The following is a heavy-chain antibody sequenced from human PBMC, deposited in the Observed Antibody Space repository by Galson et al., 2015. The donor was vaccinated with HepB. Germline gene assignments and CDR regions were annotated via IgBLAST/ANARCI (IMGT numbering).Heavy chain of an antibody. D-gene: IGHD5-12*01. V-gene: IGHV3-11*05. CDR2: ISRSSSYT. CDR3: ARETSGHEEKFDY. Sequence: SLRLSCAASGFTFSDYYMSWIRQAPGKGLEWVSYISRSSSYTKYADSVKGRFTISRDDAKNSVYLQMNSLRAEDTAVYYCARETSGHEEKFDYWGQGTLVTVSS. J-gene: IGHJ4*02. CDR1: GFTFSDYY.